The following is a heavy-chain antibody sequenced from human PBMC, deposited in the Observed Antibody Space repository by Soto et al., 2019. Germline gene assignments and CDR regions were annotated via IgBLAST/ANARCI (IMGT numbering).Heavy chain of an antibody. Sequence: SEALSLNCAVSGYSSSIGYYWGWIRQPPGKGLEWIGSIYHSGSTYYNPSLKSRVTISVDTSKNQFSLELSYVTGEGPVVYYYARDSVNYLDYWGQGTLVTVSS. CDR2: IYHSGST. CDR1: GYSSSIGYY. D-gene: IGHD4-17*01. V-gene: IGHV4-38-2*02. J-gene: IGHJ4*02. CDR3: ARDSVNYLDY.